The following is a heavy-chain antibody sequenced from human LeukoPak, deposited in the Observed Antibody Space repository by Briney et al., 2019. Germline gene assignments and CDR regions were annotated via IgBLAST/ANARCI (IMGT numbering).Heavy chain of an antibody. CDR3: ARPPNYYGSGSYYRY. CDR1: GGSFSGYY. Sequence: SETLSRTCAVYGGSFSGYYWSWIRQPPGKGLEWIGEINHSGSTNYNPSLKSRVTISVDTSKNQFSLKLSSVTAADTAVYYCARPPNYYGSGSYYRYWGQGTLVTVSS. J-gene: IGHJ4*02. CDR2: INHSGST. V-gene: IGHV4-34*01. D-gene: IGHD3-10*01.